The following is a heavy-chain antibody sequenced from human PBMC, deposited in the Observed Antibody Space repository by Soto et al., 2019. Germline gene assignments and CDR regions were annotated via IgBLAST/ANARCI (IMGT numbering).Heavy chain of an antibody. CDR3: AREVVPATVDFYYYYIDF. J-gene: IGHJ6*03. CDR2: IEHSGSS. D-gene: IGHD2-2*01. V-gene: IGHV4-31*03. Sequence: QVQLQESGPGLVKPSQTLSLTCTVSGGFISSGDYYWNWIRQLPGKGLEWIGYIEHSGSSFYNPSLKGRVALALDTSMNQFSLKLNSVTAADTAVYYCAREVVPATVDFYYYYIDFWGKGTTVTVSS. CDR1: GGFISSGDYY.